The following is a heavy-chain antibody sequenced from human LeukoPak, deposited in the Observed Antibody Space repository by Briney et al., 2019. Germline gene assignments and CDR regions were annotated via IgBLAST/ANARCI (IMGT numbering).Heavy chain of an antibody. D-gene: IGHD5-24*01. J-gene: IGHJ4*02. CDR1: GFTFSNYW. Sequence: PGGSLRLSCAASGFTFSNYWMRWVRQGPGKGLEWVSRINSDGSSTNYADSVKGRFTISRDNAKNTLFLQMNSLRAEDTAVYFCARGGDWVQFASHIDYWGQGTLVTVSS. CDR3: ARGGDWVQFASHIDY. V-gene: IGHV3-74*01. CDR2: INSDGSST.